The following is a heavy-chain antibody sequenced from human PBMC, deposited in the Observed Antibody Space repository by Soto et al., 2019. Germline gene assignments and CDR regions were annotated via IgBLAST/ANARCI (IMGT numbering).Heavy chain of an antibody. D-gene: IGHD3-3*01. J-gene: IGHJ5*02. CDR2: ISAYNGNT. V-gene: IGHV1-18*04. Sequence: QVQLVQSGAEVKKPGASVKVSCKASGYTFTSYGISWVRQAPGQGLEWMGWISAYNGNTNYAQKLQGRVTMTTDTSTSTAYMELRSLRSDDTAMYYCARDQAITIFGVVIIPVKNTNWFDPWGQGTLVTVSS. CDR1: GYTFTSYG. CDR3: ARDQAITIFGVVIIPVKNTNWFDP.